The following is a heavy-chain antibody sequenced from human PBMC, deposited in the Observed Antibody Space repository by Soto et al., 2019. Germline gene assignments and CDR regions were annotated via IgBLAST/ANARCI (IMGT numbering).Heavy chain of an antibody. V-gene: IGHV1-18*01. Sequence: QGQLLQSGDEVKKPGASVRVSCRASGYDFTSYGISWVRQAPGQGLEWVSWISAYNGKRDTAQKFQGRVTMTLDTSTDTAPTEQGDLKSANTAVYYCPRGRTVASIHDAFEIWGQGTMVAVSS. CDR3: PRGRTVASIHDAFEI. J-gene: IGHJ3*02. CDR1: GYDFTSYG. CDR2: ISAYNGKR. D-gene: IGHD2-8*02.